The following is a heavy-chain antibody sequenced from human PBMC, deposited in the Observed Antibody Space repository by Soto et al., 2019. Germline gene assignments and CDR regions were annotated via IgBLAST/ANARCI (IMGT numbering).Heavy chain of an antibody. J-gene: IGHJ4*02. CDR1: GYTFTSYD. CDR2: MNTNSGNT. D-gene: IGHD4-17*01. V-gene: IGHV1-8*01. Sequence: QVQLVQSGAEVKKPGASVKVSCKASGYTFTSYDINWVRQATGQGLEWMGWMNTNSGNTGYAQKLQGRVTMTRNTSISTAYMELSSLRSDATAVSSCARSTNDYGDRHWGQGTLVTVSS. CDR3: ARSTNDYGDRH.